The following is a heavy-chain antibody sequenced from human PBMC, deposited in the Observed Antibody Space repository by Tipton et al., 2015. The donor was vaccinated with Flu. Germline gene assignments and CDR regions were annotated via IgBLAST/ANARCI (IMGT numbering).Heavy chain of an antibody. CDR1: GYTFTSYA. CDR2: ISPHNGNT. CDR3: ARDQYYYNWGSFSQSGHDY. V-gene: IGHV1-18*01. J-gene: IGHJ4*02. D-gene: IGHD3-10*01. Sequence: QLVQSGAEMKRSGVSVKVSCKTSGYTFTSYAISWVRQAPGKGLEWMGWISPHNGNTNYTGSLQGRVTMTADTSTSTAYMELRSLRSDDTAVYYCARDQYYYNWGSFSQSGHDYWGQGALVTVSS.